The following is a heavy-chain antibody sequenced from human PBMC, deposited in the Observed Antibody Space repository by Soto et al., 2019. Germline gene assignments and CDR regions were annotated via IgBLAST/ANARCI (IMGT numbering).Heavy chain of an antibody. CDR1: GFSLDTSGMS. D-gene: IGHD2-15*01. CDR2: IYWDDDK. J-gene: IGHJ4*02. Sequence: QITLKESGPTLVKPTQTLALTCTFSGFSLDTSGMSVGWIRQPPGKALEWLALIYWDDDKRYSPSLKSRLIITKDTSKNQVVLTMTNMDPVDTATSYCARPRGYDFDYWGKGTLVTVSS. V-gene: IGHV2-5*02. CDR3: ARPRGYDFDY.